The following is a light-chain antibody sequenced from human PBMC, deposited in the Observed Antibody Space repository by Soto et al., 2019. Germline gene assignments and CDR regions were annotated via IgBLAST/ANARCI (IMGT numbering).Light chain of an antibody. J-gene: IGKJ4*01. CDR1: QSISSW. V-gene: IGKV1-5*03. CDR3: QQYGSSPT. CDR2: KAS. Sequence: DIQMTQSPSILSASVGDRVTITCRASQSISSWLAWYQQKPGKAPNLLIHKASHLETGVPSRFSGSGSGTEFTLTISRLEPEDSAVYYCQQYGSSPTFGGGTKVDIK.